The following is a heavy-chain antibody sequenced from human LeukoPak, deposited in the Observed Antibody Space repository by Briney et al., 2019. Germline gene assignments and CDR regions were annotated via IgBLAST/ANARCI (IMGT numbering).Heavy chain of an antibody. CDR1: GGTFSSYA. J-gene: IGHJ4*02. D-gene: IGHD3-22*01. V-gene: IGHV1-69*13. CDR3: ARGGFTMIVVEEGGYYFDY. Sequence: ASAKVSCKASGGTFSSYAISWVRQAPGQGLEWMGGIIPIFGTANYAQKFQGRVTITADESTSTAYMELSSLRSEDTAVYYCARGGFTMIVVEEGGYYFDYWGQGTLVTVSS. CDR2: IIPIFGTA.